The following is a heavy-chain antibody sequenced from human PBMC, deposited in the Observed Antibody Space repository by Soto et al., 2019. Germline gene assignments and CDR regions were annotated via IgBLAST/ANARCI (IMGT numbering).Heavy chain of an antibody. D-gene: IGHD5-12*01. Sequence: PRGSLRLSCAASGFTFSSYDMHWVRQATGKGLEWVSAIGTAGDTYYPGSVKGRFTISRENAKNSLYLQMNSLRAEDTAVYYCARGRGYAHRNWFELWGQGTLGTGSS. CDR3: ARGRGYAHRNWFEL. CDR1: GFTFSSYD. V-gene: IGHV3-13*01. J-gene: IGHJ5*02. CDR2: IGTAGDT.